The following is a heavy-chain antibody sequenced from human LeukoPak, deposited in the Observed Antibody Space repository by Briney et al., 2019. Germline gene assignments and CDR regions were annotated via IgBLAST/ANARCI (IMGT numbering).Heavy chain of an antibody. CDR3: AKVPRSAPSAAIGAFDI. Sequence: GGSLRLSCAASGFTFSSYAMSWVRQAPGKGLEWVSAISGSGGSTYYADSVKGRFTISRDNSKNTLYLQMNSLRAEDTAVYYCAKVPRSAPSAAIGAFDIWGQGTMVTVSS. D-gene: IGHD2-2*01. CDR1: GFTFSSYA. J-gene: IGHJ3*02. CDR2: ISGSGGST. V-gene: IGHV3-23*01.